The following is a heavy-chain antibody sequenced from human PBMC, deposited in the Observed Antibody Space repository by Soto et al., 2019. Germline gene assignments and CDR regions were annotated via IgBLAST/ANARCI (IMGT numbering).Heavy chain of an antibody. CDR2: ISYDGSNK. J-gene: IGHJ4*02. CDR3: AQDHPAYGDYFDY. CDR1: GFTFSTYG. Sequence: QVQLVESGGGVVQPGRSLRLSCAASGFTFSTYGMHWVRQAPGKGLEWVAIISYDGSNKYYADSVKGRFTISRDNSKNTLYLQMNSLRTEDTAVYYCAQDHPAYGDYFDYWGQGTLVTVSS. V-gene: IGHV3-30*18. D-gene: IGHD4-17*01.